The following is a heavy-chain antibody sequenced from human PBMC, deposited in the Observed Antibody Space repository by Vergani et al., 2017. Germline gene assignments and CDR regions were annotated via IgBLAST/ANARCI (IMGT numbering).Heavy chain of an antibody. D-gene: IGHD3-10*01. V-gene: IGHV4-30-4*01. CDR3: ARITRVRGVMAKYYYGMDV. CDR1: GGSISSGDYY. J-gene: IGHJ6*02. CDR2: IYYSGST. Sequence: QVQLQESGPGLVKPSQTLSLTCTVSGGSISSGDYYWSWIRQPPGKGLEWIGHIYYSGSTSYNPSLKSRVTISVDTSKNQFSLKLSSVTAADTAVYYCARITRVRGVMAKYYYGMDVWGQGTTVTVSS.